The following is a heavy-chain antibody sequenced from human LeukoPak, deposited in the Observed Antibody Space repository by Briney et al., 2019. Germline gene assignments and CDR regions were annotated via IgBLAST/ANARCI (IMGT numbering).Heavy chain of an antibody. Sequence: WIRQPPGKGLEWVGRIKSKTDGGTTDYAAPVKGRFTISRDDSKNTLYLQMNSLKTEDTAVYYCTTAYRARYSYGRYDAFDIWGQGTMVTVSS. V-gene: IGHV3-15*01. CDR3: TTAYRARYSYGRYDAFDI. D-gene: IGHD5-18*01. CDR2: IKSKTDGGTT. J-gene: IGHJ3*02.